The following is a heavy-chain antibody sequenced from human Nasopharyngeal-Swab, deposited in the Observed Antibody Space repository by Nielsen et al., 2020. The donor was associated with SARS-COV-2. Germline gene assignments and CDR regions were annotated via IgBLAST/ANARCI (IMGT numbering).Heavy chain of an antibody. CDR3: ARSVLPNSFDY. CDR2: INHSGST. CDR1: GGSFSAYS. V-gene: IGHV4-34*01. J-gene: IGHJ4*01. Sequence: SETLSLTCAVYGGSFSAYSWNWIRQAPGKGLEWIGEINHSGSTNYNPSLKSRVTISIDTSKNQFSLKLTSVTAADTAVYYCARSVLPNSFDYWGRGILVDVSS.